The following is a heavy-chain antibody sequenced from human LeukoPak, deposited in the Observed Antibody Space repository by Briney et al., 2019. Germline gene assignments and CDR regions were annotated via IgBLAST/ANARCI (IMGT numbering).Heavy chain of an antibody. CDR2: ISAYNGNR. Sequence: ASVKVSCKASAYTFTSYGISWVRQAPGQGLEWMGWISAYNGNRNYAQKLQGRVTMTTDTSTSTAYMELRSLRSDDTAVYYCAREGLQLRLYGGVDYWGQGTLVTVSS. J-gene: IGHJ4*02. CDR3: AREGLQLRLYGGVDY. V-gene: IGHV1-18*01. CDR1: AYTFTSYG. D-gene: IGHD5-18*01.